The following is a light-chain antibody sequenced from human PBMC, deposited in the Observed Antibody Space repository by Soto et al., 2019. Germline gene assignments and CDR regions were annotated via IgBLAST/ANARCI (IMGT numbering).Light chain of an antibody. V-gene: IGKV3-11*01. CDR1: QSVSSY. CDR2: DAS. CDR3: QQCSNWPPTWT. J-gene: IGKJ1*01. Sequence: EIVLPQFPATLSLSPGSRATLYGRYSQSVSSYLAWYQQKPGQAPTLLIYDASNRATGIPARFSGSGSGTDFTLTISSLEPEDFAVYYCQQCSNWPPTWTFGQGTKVDIK.